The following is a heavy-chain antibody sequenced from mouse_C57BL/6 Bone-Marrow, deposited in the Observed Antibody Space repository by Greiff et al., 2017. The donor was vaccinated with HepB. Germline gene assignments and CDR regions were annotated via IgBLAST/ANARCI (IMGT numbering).Heavy chain of an antibody. Sequence: EVKLMESGPVLVKPGASVKMSCKASGYTFTDYYMNWVKQSHGKSLEWIGVINPYNGGTSYNQKFKGKATLTVDKSSSTAYMELNSLTSEDSAVYYCARGSNWSYAMDYWGQGTSVTVSS. V-gene: IGHV1-19*01. D-gene: IGHD2-5*01. J-gene: IGHJ4*01. CDR2: INPYNGGT. CDR1: GYTFTDYY. CDR3: ARGSNWSYAMDY.